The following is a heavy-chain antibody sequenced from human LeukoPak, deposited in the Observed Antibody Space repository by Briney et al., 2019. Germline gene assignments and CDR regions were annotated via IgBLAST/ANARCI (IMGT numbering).Heavy chain of an antibody. CDR2: INPNSGGT. CDR3: ARDQRPRRDGYNYGY. V-gene: IGHV1-2*02. Sequence: GASVKVSCKASGYTFTGYYMHWVRQAPGQGLEWRGWINPNSGGTNYAQKFQGRVTVTRDTCISTAYMELSRLRSEDTAVYYCARDQRPRRDGYNYGYWGQGTLVTVSS. J-gene: IGHJ4*02. D-gene: IGHD5-24*01. CDR1: GYTFTGYY.